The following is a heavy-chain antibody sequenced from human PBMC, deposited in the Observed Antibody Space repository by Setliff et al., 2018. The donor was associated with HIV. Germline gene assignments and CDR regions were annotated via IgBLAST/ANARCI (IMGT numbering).Heavy chain of an antibody. J-gene: IGHJ5*02. Sequence: SETLSLTCAVSGGSINSHYWSWIRQSPGEGREWIGTLNHGGTTNYNPSLKSRVTISVDKSKNQFSLKLTSVTAADTAVYYCARDQSIADRYLFDPWGQGTLVTVSS. CDR3: ARDQSIADRYLFDP. V-gene: IGHV4-59*11. CDR1: GGSINSHY. CDR2: LNHGGTT. D-gene: IGHD6-6*01.